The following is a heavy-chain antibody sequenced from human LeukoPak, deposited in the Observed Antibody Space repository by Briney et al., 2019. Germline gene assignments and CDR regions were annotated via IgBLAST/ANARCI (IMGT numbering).Heavy chain of an antibody. D-gene: IGHD5-24*01. V-gene: IGHV4-34*01. J-gene: IGHJ4*02. CDR3: ARGQRRDGYNQGVTQ. Sequence: PSETLSLTCAVYGGSLSGYYWSWIRQPPGKGLEWIGEINHSGSTNYNPSLKSRVTISVDTSKNQFSLKLSSVTAADTAVYYCARGQRRDGYNQGVTQWGQGTLVIVSS. CDR1: GGSLSGYY. CDR2: INHSGST.